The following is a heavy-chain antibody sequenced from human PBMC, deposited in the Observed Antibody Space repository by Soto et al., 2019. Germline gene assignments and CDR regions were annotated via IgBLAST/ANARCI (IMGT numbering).Heavy chain of an antibody. J-gene: IGHJ4*02. CDR1: GGSISGYY. D-gene: IGHD3-9*01. CDR2: INHSGST. V-gene: IGHV4-34*01. Sequence: TLSLTCTVSGGSISGYYWSWIRQPPGKGLEWIGEINHSGSTNYNPSLKSRVTISVDTSKNQFSLKLSSVTAADTAVYYCARKSWHYDILTGYYLDYWGQGTLVTVSS. CDR3: ARKSWHYDILTGYYLDY.